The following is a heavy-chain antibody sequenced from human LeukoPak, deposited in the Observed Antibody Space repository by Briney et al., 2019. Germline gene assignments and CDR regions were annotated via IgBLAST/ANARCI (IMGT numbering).Heavy chain of an antibody. D-gene: IGHD6-19*01. J-gene: IGHJ4*02. Sequence: PSETLSLTCTVSGGSISSSSYYWGWIRQPPGKGLEWIGRIYTSGSTNYNHSLKSRVTMSVDTSKNQFSRKLSSVTTADTALYYCPTETHAVAALFDYWGQGTLVTVSS. CDR1: GGSISSSSYY. CDR2: IYTSGST. CDR3: PTETHAVAALFDY. V-gene: IGHV4-39*07.